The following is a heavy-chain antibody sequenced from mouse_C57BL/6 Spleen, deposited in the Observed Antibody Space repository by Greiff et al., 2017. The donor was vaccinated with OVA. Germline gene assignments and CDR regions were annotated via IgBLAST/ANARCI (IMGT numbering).Heavy chain of an antibody. V-gene: IGHV1-52*01. CDR2: IDPSDSET. D-gene: IGHD2-5*01. CDR1: GYTFTSYW. Sequence: QVQLQQPGAELVRPGSSVKLSCKASGYTFTSYWMHWVKQRPIQGLEWIGNIDPSDSETHYNQKFKDKATLTVDKSSSTAYMQLSSLTSEDSAVYYCAREEAYYSNYGFAYWGQGTLVTVSA. J-gene: IGHJ3*01. CDR3: AREEAYYSNYGFAY.